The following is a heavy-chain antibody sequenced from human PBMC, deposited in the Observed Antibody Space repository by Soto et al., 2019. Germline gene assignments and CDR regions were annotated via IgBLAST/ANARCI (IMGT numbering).Heavy chain of an antibody. V-gene: IGHV3-30*03. Sequence: PGGSLRLSCAASGFTFSSYGMHWVRQAPGKGLEWVAVISYDGSNKYYADSVKGRFTISRDNSKNTLYLQMNSLRAEDTAVYYCATFGVVGYSSSWYSYYGTDVWGQGTTVTVSS. CDR1: GFTFSSYG. CDR3: ATFGVVGYSSSWYSYYGTDV. D-gene: IGHD6-13*01. J-gene: IGHJ6*02. CDR2: ISYDGSNK.